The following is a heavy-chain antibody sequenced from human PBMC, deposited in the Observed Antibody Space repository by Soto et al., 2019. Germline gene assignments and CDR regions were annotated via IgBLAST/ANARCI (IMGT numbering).Heavy chain of an antibody. CDR3: AKEALTVAGNNFDS. CDR2: ISGSGAGT. D-gene: IGHD6-19*01. V-gene: IGHV3-23*01. Sequence: EIELLESGAGLVQPGGSLRLSCAASGFTITTYAMGWVRQAPGKGLEWVSSISGSGAGTFYADSVKGRFTISRDNAKKMVYLQMNGLRADDTAVDYCAKEALTVAGNNFDSWGQGTLVTVSS. J-gene: IGHJ4*02. CDR1: GFTITTYA.